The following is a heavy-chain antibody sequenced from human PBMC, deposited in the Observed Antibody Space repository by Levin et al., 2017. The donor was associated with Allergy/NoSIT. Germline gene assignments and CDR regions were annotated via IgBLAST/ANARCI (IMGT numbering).Heavy chain of an antibody. CDR1: GFTFSNYW. J-gene: IGHJ4*02. CDR2: IKTDGSEK. D-gene: IGHD2-15*01. CDR3: ARDRRIGGLFDY. Sequence: GESLKISCAASGFTFSNYWMSWVRQAPGKGLEWVANIKTDGSEKYYVDSVKGRFTISRDYAKNSLYLQMNSLRAEDTAVYYCARDRRIGGLFDYWGQGTLVTVSS. V-gene: IGHV3-7*01.